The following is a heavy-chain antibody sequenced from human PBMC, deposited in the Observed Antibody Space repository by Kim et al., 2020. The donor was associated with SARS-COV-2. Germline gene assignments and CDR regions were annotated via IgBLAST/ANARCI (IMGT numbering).Heavy chain of an antibody. D-gene: IGHD3-22*01. J-gene: IGHJ4*02. Sequence: GGSLRLSCAASGFTFSGSAMHWVRQASGKGLEWVGRIRSKANSYATAYAASVKGRFTISRDDSKNTAYLQMNSLKTEDTAVYYCTSLMYYYDSSGYYYTDYWGQGTLVTVSS. V-gene: IGHV3-73*01. CDR2: IRSKANSYAT. CDR1: GFTFSGSA. CDR3: TSLMYYYDSSGYYYTDY.